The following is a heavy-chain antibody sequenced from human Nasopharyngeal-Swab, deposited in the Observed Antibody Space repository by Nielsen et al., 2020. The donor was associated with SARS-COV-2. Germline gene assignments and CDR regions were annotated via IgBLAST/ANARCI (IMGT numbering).Heavy chain of an antibody. Sequence: WIRQPPGKGLEWIGEIYHSGSTNYNPSLKSRVTISVDKSKNQFSLKLSSVTAADTAVYYCASVLGYCSSTSCYYYYGMDVWGQGTTATVSS. J-gene: IGHJ6*02. V-gene: IGHV4-4*02. CDR3: ASVLGYCSSTSCYYYYGMDV. CDR2: IYHSGST. D-gene: IGHD2-2*01.